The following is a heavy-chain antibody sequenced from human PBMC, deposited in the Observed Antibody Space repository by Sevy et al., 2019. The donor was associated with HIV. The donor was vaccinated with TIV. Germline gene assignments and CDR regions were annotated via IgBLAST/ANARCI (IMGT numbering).Heavy chain of an antibody. CDR3: ARSIASVLPGPLGLFFRVYSNWFGP. CDR1: GGSFSDYY. Sequence: SETLSLTCAVYGGSFSDYYWSWIRQPPGGGLEWIGEISHIGSTNYNPSLKSRAPMSLDTSTNQFSLKLKSMTAADTAVYYCARSIASVLPGPLGLFFRVYSNWFGPWGQGTLVTVSS. D-gene: IGHD6-13*01. CDR2: ISHIGST. J-gene: IGHJ5*02. V-gene: IGHV4-34*01.